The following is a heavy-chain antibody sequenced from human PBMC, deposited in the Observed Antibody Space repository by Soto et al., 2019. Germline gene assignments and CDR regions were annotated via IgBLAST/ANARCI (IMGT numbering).Heavy chain of an antibody. CDR1: GGSIRGGDYY. Sequence: QVQLQESGPGLVKPSQTLSLTCTVSGGSIRGGDYYWSWIRQHPGKGLEWIGYIFYSGNSFYNPSLKSGVTISVDTSKNQFSLQLSSVTAADTAIYYCARLSSLYYNSDYGGYSVDYWGQGTLVSVSS. CDR2: IFYSGNS. V-gene: IGHV4-31*03. J-gene: IGHJ4*02. CDR3: ARLSSLYYNSDYGGYSVDY. D-gene: IGHD3-10*01.